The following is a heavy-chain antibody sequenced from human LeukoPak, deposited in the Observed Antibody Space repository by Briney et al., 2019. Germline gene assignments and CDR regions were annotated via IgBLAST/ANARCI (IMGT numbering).Heavy chain of an antibody. CDR1: GFTFSSYG. Sequence: GGSLRLSCAASGFTFSSYGMHWVRQAPGKGLEWVAVIWYDGSNKYYADSVKGRFTISRDNSKNTLYLQMNSLRAEDTVVYYCARSNDAFDIWGQGTMVTVSS. J-gene: IGHJ3*02. CDR3: ARSNDAFDI. CDR2: IWYDGSNK. V-gene: IGHV3-33*01.